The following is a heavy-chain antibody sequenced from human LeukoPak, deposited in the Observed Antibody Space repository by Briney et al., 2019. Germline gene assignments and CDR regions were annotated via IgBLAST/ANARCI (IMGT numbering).Heavy chain of an antibody. CDR2: ISAYNGNT. V-gene: IGHV1-18*01. CDR1: SYNFTSYG. Sequence: ASVKVSCKASSYNFTSYGISWGRQAPGQGLEWMGWISAYNGNTNYAQKLQGRVTMTTDTSTSTAYMELRSLRSDDTAVYYCARDPPGVIAAAPGYWGQGTLVTVSS. J-gene: IGHJ4*02. D-gene: IGHD6-13*01. CDR3: ARDPPGVIAAAPGY.